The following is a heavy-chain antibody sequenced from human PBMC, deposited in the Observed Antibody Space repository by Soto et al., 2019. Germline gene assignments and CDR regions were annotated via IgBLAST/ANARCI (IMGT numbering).Heavy chain of an antibody. CDR2: ITSISTYI. J-gene: IGHJ6*02. Sequence: LRLSCAASGFTFSSYTMNWVRQAPGKGLEWVSSITSISTYIYYADSVKGRFTISRDNTKNSLYLQMNSLRAEDTAVYYCARDLGYSSSWNVYYHYGMDVWGQGTTVTVSS. CDR1: GFTFSSYT. D-gene: IGHD6-13*01. CDR3: ARDLGYSSSWNVYYHYGMDV. V-gene: IGHV3-21*01.